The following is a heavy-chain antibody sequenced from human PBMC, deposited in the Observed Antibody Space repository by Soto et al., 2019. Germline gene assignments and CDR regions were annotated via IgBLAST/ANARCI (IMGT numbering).Heavy chain of an antibody. J-gene: IGHJ5*02. CDR2: INPSGGST. Sequence: QVQLVQSGAEVKKPGASVKVSCKASGYTFTSYYMHWVRQAPGRGLEWMGIINPSGGSTSYAQKFQGRVTMTRDTSTSTVYMELSSLRSEDTAVYYCARGNPTTVTTCWFDPWGQGTLVTVSS. D-gene: IGHD4-17*01. CDR3: ARGNPTTVTTCWFDP. V-gene: IGHV1-46*03. CDR1: GYTFTSYY.